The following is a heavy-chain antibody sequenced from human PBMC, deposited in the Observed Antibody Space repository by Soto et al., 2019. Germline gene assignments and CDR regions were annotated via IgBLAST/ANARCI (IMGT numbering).Heavy chain of an antibody. V-gene: IGHV3-30-3*01. CDR2: ISYDGSNK. J-gene: IGHJ5*02. CDR1: GITFSSYA. D-gene: IGHD3-3*01. CDR3: ARDLKYYDFWSGSLNWFDP. Sequence: GGSLRLSCAASGITFSSYAMHWVRQAPGKGLEWVAVISYDGSNKYYADSVKGRFTISRDNSKNTLYLQMNSLRAEDTAVYYCARDLKYYDFWSGSLNWFDPWGQGTLVTVSS.